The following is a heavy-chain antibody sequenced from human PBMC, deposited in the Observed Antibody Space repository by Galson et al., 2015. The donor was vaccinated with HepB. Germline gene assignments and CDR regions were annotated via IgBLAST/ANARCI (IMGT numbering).Heavy chain of an antibody. CDR3: ARAGNSAGSDY. V-gene: IGHV4-61*02. Sequence: TLSLTCTVSGGSISSGSYYWSWIRQPAGKGLEWIGRIYTSGSTNYNPSLKSRVTMSVDTSKNQFSLKLSSVTAADTAVYYCARAGNSAGSDYWGQGTLVTVSS. CDR1: GGSISSGSYY. D-gene: IGHD4-23*01. J-gene: IGHJ4*02. CDR2: IYTSGST.